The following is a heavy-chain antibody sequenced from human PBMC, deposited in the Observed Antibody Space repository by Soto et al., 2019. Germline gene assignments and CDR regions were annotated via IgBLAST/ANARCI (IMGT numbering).Heavy chain of an antibody. D-gene: IGHD4-17*01. CDR3: TGAAVAVTRGVFDP. CDR2: ISDDGNTK. Sequence: QVRLVESGGGVVQPGRSLRLSCAASGFIFSSYPMHWVRQAPGKGLEWVALISDDGNTKYYADSVKGRFTISTDKSQNTLYLQTHSLSAAHTPASDCTGAAVAVTRGVFDPWGQGTLVTDSS. CDR1: GFIFSSYP. V-gene: IGHV3-30-3*01. J-gene: IGHJ5*02.